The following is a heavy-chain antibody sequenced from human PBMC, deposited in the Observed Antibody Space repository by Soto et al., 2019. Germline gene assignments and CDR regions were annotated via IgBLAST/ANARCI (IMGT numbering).Heavy chain of an antibody. Sequence: PSETLSLTCTVSGESISRGDHYWSWVRQSPGEGLEWIGSIYYSGSTYYNPSLKSRVTISVDTSKNQFSLKLSSVTAADTAVYYCARVYGVITYYYYYGMDVWGQGTTVTVSS. CDR3: ARVYGVITYYYYYGMDV. D-gene: IGHD3-22*01. CDR1: GESISRGDHY. V-gene: IGHV4-39*01. CDR2: IYYSGST. J-gene: IGHJ6*02.